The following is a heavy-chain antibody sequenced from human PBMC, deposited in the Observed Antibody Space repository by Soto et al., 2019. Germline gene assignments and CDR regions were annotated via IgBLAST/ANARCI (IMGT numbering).Heavy chain of an antibody. CDR2: IIPILGIA. CDR1: GGTFSSYT. CDR3: ARGYGDHWYFDL. J-gene: IGHJ2*01. Sequence: QVQLVQSGAEVKKPGSSVKVSCKASGGTFSSYTISWVRQAPGQGLEWMGRIIPILGIANYAQKFQGRVTITADKSTSTAYMELSSVRSEDTAVYYCARGYGDHWYFDLWGRGTLVTVSS. V-gene: IGHV1-69*02. D-gene: IGHD4-17*01.